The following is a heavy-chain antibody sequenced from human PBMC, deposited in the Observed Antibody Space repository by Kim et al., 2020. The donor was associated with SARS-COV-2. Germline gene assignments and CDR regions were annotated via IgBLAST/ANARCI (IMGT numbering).Heavy chain of an antibody. D-gene: IGHD1-26*01. J-gene: IGHJ3*01. V-gene: IGHV3-72*01. CDR2: T. Sequence: TEYAASVKGTFTVSRDDSKSSLYLQMNGLKAEDAAVYFCTRGGFQHAYDVWGQGTVVTVSS. CDR3: TRGGFQHAYDV.